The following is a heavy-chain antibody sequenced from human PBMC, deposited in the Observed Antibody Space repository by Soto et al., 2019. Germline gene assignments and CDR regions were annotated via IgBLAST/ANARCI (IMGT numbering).Heavy chain of an antibody. CDR2: IIPIFGTA. Sequence: SVKVSCKASGGTFSSYAISWVRQAPGQGLEWMGGIIPIFGTANYAQKFQGRVTITADKSTSTAYMELSSLRSEDTAVYYCARGTGDGYYYYYGMDVWGQGTTVTVSS. CDR1: GGTFSSYA. D-gene: IGHD3-10*01. J-gene: IGHJ6*02. V-gene: IGHV1-69*06. CDR3: ARGTGDGYYYYYGMDV.